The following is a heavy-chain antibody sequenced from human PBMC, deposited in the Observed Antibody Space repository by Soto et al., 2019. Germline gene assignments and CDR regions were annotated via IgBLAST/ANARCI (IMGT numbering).Heavy chain of an antibody. V-gene: IGHV4-59*02. CDR2: IYASGSP. CDR1: GGSVGVYY. J-gene: IGHJ4*02. Sequence: SETLSLTCTISGGSVGVYYWSWIRQSTGQGLEWIGYIYASGSPYYNPSLRSRVTISADTSKNQISLKLTSPTAADTAVYYCARGVGSSPPQYWGRGTLVTVSS. CDR3: ARGVGSSPPQY. D-gene: IGHD1-26*01.